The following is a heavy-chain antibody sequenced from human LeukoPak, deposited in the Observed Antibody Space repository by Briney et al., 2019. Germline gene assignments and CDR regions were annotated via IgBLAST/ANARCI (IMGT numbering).Heavy chain of an antibody. V-gene: IGHV4-59*01. CDR1: GGSISSYY. Sequence: SETLSLTCTVSGGSISSYYWSWIRQPPGKGLEWIGYIYYSGSTNYNPSLKSRVTISVDTSKNQFSLKLSSVTAADTAVYYCARDPGASVFAYWGQGTLVTVSS. D-gene: IGHD3-10*01. J-gene: IGHJ4*02. CDR3: ARDPGASVFAY. CDR2: IYYSGST.